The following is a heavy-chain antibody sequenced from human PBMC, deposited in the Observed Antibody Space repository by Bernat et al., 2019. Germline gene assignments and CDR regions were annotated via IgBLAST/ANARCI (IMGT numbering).Heavy chain of an antibody. CDR2: ISGSGGST. J-gene: IGHJ4*02. CDR1: GFTFSSYA. D-gene: IGHD3-22*01. Sequence: EVQLLESGGGLVQPGGSLRLSCAASGFTFSSYAMSWVRQAPGKGLEWVSAISGSGGSTYYADSVKGRFTISRDNSKNTLYLQMNSLRAEDTAVYYCATTPKPKTYYYDSSGYYYFDYWGQGTLVTVSS. V-gene: IGHV3-23*01. CDR3: ATTPKPKTYYYDSSGYYYFDY.